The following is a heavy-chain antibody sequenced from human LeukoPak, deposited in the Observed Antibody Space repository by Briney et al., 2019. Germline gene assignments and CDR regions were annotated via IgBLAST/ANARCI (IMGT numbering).Heavy chain of an antibody. D-gene: IGHD1-26*01. CDR3: ARIERELTLAFDY. Sequence: GGSLRLSCAASGFTFSSYAMNWVRQAPGKGLEWVSYISSSGSTIYYADSVKGRFTISRDNAKNSLYLQMNSLRAEDTAVYYCARIERELTLAFDYWGQGTLVTVSS. CDR1: GFTFSSYA. CDR2: ISSSGSTI. V-gene: IGHV3-48*03. J-gene: IGHJ4*02.